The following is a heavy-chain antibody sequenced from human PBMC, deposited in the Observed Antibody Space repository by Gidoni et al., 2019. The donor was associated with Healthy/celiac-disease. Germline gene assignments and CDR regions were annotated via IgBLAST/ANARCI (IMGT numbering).Heavy chain of an antibody. V-gene: IGHV3-33*01. D-gene: IGHD3-3*01. CDR2: IWYDGSNK. CDR1: GFTFSSSG. CDR3: ARDGKYYDFWSGYYTDPVYYYYGMDV. Sequence: QVQLVESGGGVVQPGRSLRLSCAASGFTFSSSGMHWVRKAPGKGLEWVAVIWYDGSNKYYADSVKGRFTISRDNSKNTLYLQMNSLRAEDTAVYYCARDGKYYDFWSGYYTDPVYYYYGMDVWGQGTTVTVSS. J-gene: IGHJ6*02.